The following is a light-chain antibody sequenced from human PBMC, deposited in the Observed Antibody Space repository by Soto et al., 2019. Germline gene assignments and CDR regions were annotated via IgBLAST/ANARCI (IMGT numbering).Light chain of an antibody. Sequence: EIVLTQSPGTLSLSPGERATLSCRASQSVSNSFLAWYQQKPGQAPRLLIYGASNRATGIPERFSGSGSGTDFTLTIGRLEPQDSAMYYCQQYVISVTFGQGTRLEIK. V-gene: IGKV3-20*01. J-gene: IGKJ5*01. CDR1: QSVSNSF. CDR2: GAS. CDR3: QQYVISVT.